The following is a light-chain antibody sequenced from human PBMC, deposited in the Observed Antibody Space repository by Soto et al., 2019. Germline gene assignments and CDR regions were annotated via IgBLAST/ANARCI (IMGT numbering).Light chain of an antibody. CDR2: LEGGESY. CDR1: SGHSSYI. CDR3: ETLDSYTVI. J-gene: IGLJ2*01. Sequence: QLVLTQSSSASASLGSSVKLTCTLSSGHSSYIIAWHQQQPGKAPRYLMKLEGGESYTKGSGVPDRFSGSTSGADRYVTISNVQPEDEGDYYCETLDSYTVIFGGGPKLTVL. V-gene: IGLV4-60*03.